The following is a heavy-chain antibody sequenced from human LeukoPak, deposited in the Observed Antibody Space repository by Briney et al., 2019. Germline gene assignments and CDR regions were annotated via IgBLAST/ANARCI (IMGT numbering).Heavy chain of an antibody. CDR3: AKSNGYGLVDI. CDR2: INHSGST. CDR1: GESFRDYY. D-gene: IGHD3-10*01. J-gene: IGHJ3*02. Sequence: PSETLSLTCAVYGESFRDYYWSWIRQPPGKGLEWIGDINHSGSTNYNPSLKSPVTISLDTSRNQFSLKLNSVTAADTAVYYCAKSNGYGLVDIWGQGTMVTVSS. V-gene: IGHV4-34*01.